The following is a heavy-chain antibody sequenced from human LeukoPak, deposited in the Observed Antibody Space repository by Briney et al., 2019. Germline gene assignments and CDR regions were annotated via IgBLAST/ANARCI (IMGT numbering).Heavy chain of an antibody. Sequence: SETLSLTCTVSGGSISSYYWSWIRQPSGKGLEWIGYIYYSGSTNYNPSLKSRVTISVDTSKNQFSLKLSSVTAADTAVYYCARGGRAYYYYYMDVWGKGTTVTISS. D-gene: IGHD3-16*01. J-gene: IGHJ6*03. CDR1: GGSISSYY. V-gene: IGHV4-59*01. CDR2: IYYSGST. CDR3: ARGGRAYYYYYMDV.